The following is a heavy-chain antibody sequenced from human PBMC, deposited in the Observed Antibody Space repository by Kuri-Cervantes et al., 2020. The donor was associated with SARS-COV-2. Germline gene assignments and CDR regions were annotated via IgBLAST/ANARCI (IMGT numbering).Heavy chain of an antibody. J-gene: IGHJ4*02. CDR2: ISYDGNNK. CDR1: RFKFSRTD. Sequence: GESLKISCAASRFKFSRTDMHWVRQAPGKGLAWVAFISYDGNNKKCIASGKVRFTIARENSQNKLYPQMRSLRPEDTAMYYCAKDGAGAHDFWGQGTLVTVSS. V-gene: IGHV3-30*18. D-gene: IGHD4/OR15-4a*01. CDR3: AKDGAGAHDF.